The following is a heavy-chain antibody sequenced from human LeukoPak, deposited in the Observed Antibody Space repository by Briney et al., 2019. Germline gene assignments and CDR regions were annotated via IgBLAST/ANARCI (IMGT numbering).Heavy chain of an antibody. Sequence: GGSLRLSCAASGFTFSNAWMSWVRQAPGKGLEWVGRIKSKTDGGTTDYAAPVKGRFTISRDDSKNTLYLQMNSLKTEDTAVYYCTTGLIAAAGYFDYWGQGTLVTVSS. D-gene: IGHD6-13*01. J-gene: IGHJ4*02. CDR1: GFTFSNAW. CDR3: TTGLIAAAGYFDY. V-gene: IGHV3-15*01. CDR2: IKSKTDGGTT.